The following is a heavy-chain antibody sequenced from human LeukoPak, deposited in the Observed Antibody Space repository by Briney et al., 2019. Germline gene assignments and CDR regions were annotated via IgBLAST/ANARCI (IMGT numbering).Heavy chain of an antibody. CDR3: AKEPPIRIRGGSYLNWFDP. V-gene: IGHV3-23*01. Sequence: GGSLRLSCAASGFNFCSFAMSWVRQAPGKGLEWVSALSGSGGSTYYADSVKGRFTIPRDNSKNTLYLQMNSLRAEDTAVYYCAKEPPIRIRGGSYLNWFDPWGQGTLVTVSS. CDR2: LSGSGGST. J-gene: IGHJ5*02. D-gene: IGHD1-26*01. CDR1: GFNFCSFA.